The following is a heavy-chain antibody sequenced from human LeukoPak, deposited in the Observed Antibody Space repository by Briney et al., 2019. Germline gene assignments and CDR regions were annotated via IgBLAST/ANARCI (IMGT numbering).Heavy chain of an antibody. CDR1: GYTFTGYY. Sequence: ASVKVSCKASGYTFTGYYMHWVRQAPGQGLEWMGWINPNSGGTNYAQKFQGRVTMTRDTSISTAYMELSRLRSDDTAVYYCARTLIAAAPFDYWGQGTLVTVSS. CDR3: ARTLIAAAPFDY. D-gene: IGHD6-13*01. J-gene: IGHJ4*02. CDR2: INPNSGGT. V-gene: IGHV1-2*02.